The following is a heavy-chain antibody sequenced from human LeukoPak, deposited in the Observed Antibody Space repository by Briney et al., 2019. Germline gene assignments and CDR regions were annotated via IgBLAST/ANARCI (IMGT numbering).Heavy chain of an antibody. CDR3: AKALSNRITMIVVSG. J-gene: IGHJ4*02. CDR1: GFTFSSYA. V-gene: IGHV3-23*01. Sequence: GGSLRLTCAASGFTFSSYAMSWVRQAPGKGLEWVSAISGSGGSTYYADSVKGRFTISRDNSKNTLYLQMNSLRAEDTAVYYCAKALSNRITMIVVSGWGQGTLVTVSS. D-gene: IGHD3-22*01. CDR2: ISGSGGST.